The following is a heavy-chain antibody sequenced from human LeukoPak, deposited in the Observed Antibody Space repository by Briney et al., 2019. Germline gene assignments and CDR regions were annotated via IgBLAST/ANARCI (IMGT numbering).Heavy chain of an antibody. CDR2: IIPIFGTA. J-gene: IGHJ3*01. Sequence: ASVKVSCKASGGTFSSYAISWVRQAPGQGLEWMGGIIPIFGTANYAQKFQGRVTITTDESTSTAYMELSSLRSEDTAVYYCARAGSGGSWDRPFDFWGQGTMVTVSS. CDR1: GGTFSSYA. CDR3: ARAGSGGSWDRPFDF. V-gene: IGHV1-69*05. D-gene: IGHD2-15*01.